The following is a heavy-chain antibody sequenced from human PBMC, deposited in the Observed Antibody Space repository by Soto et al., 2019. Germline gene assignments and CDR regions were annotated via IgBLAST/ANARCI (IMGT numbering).Heavy chain of an antibody. J-gene: IGHJ3*02. Sequence: PSETLSLTSTVSGGSISSYYWSWIRQPPGKGLEWIGYIYYSGSTNYNPSLKSRVTISVDTSKNQFSLKLSSVTAADTAVYYCARDAPGGYYYDSPDAFDIWGQGTMVTVSS. CDR3: ARDAPGGYYYDSPDAFDI. CDR1: GGSISSYY. V-gene: IGHV4-59*01. CDR2: IYYSGST. D-gene: IGHD3-22*01.